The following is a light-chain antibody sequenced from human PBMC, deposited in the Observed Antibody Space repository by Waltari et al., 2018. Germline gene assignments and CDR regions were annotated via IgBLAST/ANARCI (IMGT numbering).Light chain of an antibody. CDR1: QSISTS. V-gene: IGKV1-39*01. Sequence: SVGDRVTITCRTSQSISTSLNWYQQKPGKPPKLLIFAASALQSGVSSRFSGSGSQTDFTLTIRNLQPEDFATYYCQQSYRAPQTFGGGTKVDMK. CDR2: AAS. J-gene: IGKJ4*01. CDR3: QQSYRAPQT.